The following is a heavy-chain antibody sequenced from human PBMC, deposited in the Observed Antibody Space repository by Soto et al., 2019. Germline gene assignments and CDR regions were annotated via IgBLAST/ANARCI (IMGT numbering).Heavy chain of an antibody. D-gene: IGHD6-6*01. Sequence: QVQLVQSGAEVKKPGSSVKVSCKASGGTFSSYAISWVRQAPGQGLEWMGGIIPIFGTANYAQKFQGRVKITADESTSTAYMELSSLRSEDTAVYYCARGGASIAARNTLGNWFDPWGKGTLVTVSS. CDR2: IIPIFGTA. J-gene: IGHJ5*02. CDR3: ARGGASIAARNTLGNWFDP. CDR1: GGTFSSYA. V-gene: IGHV1-69*12.